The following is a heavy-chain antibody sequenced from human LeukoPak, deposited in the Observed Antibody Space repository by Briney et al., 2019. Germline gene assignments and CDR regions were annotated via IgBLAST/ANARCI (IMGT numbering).Heavy chain of an antibody. CDR1: GGSISSGDYY. Sequence: SETLSLTCTVSGGSISSGDYYWRWLRQPPGKGLEWIAYIYYSGSTYYNPSLKTRVTISVNRSKNKFSLKLSSVTAADTAVYYCATDPRSTFYNYGMDVWGQGTTVTVSS. V-gene: IGHV4-30-4*08. CDR2: IYYSGST. J-gene: IGHJ6*02. D-gene: IGHD4-11*01. CDR3: ATDPRSTFYNYGMDV.